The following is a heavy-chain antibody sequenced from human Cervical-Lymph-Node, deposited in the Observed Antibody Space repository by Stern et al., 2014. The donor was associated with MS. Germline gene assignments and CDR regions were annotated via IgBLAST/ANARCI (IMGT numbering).Heavy chain of an antibody. CDR2: ISADSGTT. Sequence: QLVQSGPEVKKPGASLFVSCKASGYTFTSYGISWVRQAPGQGLEWVGWISADSGTTKFAQNLRDRSTLTRDTSTGTAYMELRTLRSEDTAVYYCARDKMHAFDYWGQGTLVSVSS. CDR1: GYTFTSYG. CDR3: ARDKMHAFDY. J-gene: IGHJ4*02. V-gene: IGHV1-18*01. D-gene: IGHD2-8*01.